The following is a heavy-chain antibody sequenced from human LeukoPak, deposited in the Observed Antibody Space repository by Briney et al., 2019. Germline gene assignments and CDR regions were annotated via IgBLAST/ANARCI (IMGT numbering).Heavy chain of an antibody. CDR1: GGSISSGGYS. V-gene: IGHV4-30-2*02. Sequence: SETLSLTCAVSGGSISSGGYSWSWIRQPPGKGLEWIGYIYHSGGTYYNPSLKSRVTISVDRSKNQFSLKLSSVTAADTAVYYCARSRSGYSYDHAAFDIWGQGTMVTVSS. J-gene: IGHJ3*02. CDR2: IYHSGGT. CDR3: ARSRSGYSYDHAAFDI. D-gene: IGHD5-18*01.